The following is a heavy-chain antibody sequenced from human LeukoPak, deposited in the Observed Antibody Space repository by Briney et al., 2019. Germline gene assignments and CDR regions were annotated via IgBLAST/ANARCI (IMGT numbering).Heavy chain of an antibody. J-gene: IGHJ6*02. D-gene: IGHD4-23*01. V-gene: IGHV3-13*01. CDR2: IGTAGDT. CDR3: ARWDGGRGGYGLDV. CDR1: GFTFSNYD. Sequence: AGGSLRLSCAASGFTFSNYDMHWVRQTTGKGLEWVSAIGTAGDTFYPGSVKGRFTISRENAKNSLYLQMNNLRAGDTAVYYCARWDGGRGGYGLDVWGQGTTVTVSS.